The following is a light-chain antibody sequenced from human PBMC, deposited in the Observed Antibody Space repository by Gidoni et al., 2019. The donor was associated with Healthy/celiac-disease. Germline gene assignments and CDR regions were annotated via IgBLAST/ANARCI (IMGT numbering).Light chain of an antibody. Sequence: DIVMTQSPDSLAVSLGGRATINCKSSQSVLYSPNNKNYLAWYQQKPGQPPKLLIYWASTRESGVPDRFSCSGSGTDFTLTISSLQAEDVAVYYCQQYYSTLLTFGGGTKVEIK. CDR3: QQYYSTLLT. J-gene: IGKJ4*01. CDR2: WAS. CDR1: QSVLYSPNNKNY. V-gene: IGKV4-1*01.